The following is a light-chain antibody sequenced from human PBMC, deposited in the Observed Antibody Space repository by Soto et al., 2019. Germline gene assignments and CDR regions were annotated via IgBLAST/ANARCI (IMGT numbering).Light chain of an antibody. CDR3: QHYGSSPRT. V-gene: IGKV3-20*01. Sequence: EIVLTQSPGTLSLSPGERVTLSCRASQSLSGSYLAWFQQKPGQAPRLLIYAASSRATGIPDRFSGSGSGTDFTLTISRLEPADFVVYYCQHYGSSPRTFGQGTKLEIK. CDR2: AAS. CDR1: QSLSGSY. J-gene: IGKJ2*01.